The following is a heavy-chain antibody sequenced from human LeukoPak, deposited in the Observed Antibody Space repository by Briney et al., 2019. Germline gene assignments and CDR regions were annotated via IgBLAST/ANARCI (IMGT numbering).Heavy chain of an antibody. Sequence: SETLSLTCTVSDGSINNYYWSWIRQPAGKGLEWIGHIYTSGSTDYNPSLKGRVTMSIGTSKNQFSLNLSSMTAADTAMYYCARDQGFTPYWYFGLWGRGTLVTVSS. J-gene: IGHJ2*01. V-gene: IGHV4-4*07. CDR3: ARDQGFTPYWYFGL. CDR1: DGSINNYY. CDR2: IYTSGST.